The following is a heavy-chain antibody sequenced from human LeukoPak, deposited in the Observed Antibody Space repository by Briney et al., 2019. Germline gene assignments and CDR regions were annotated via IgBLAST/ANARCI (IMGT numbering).Heavy chain of an antibody. Sequence: PGGSLRLSCAATGFTFSSYSMNWVRQAPGKGLEWVSSISSSSSYIYYADSVKGRFTISRDNAKNSLYLQMNSLRAEDTAVYYCARTPGAGRIVGAYYFDYWGQGTLVTVSS. CDR1: GFTFSSYS. CDR2: ISSSSSYI. J-gene: IGHJ4*02. CDR3: ARTPGAGRIVGAYYFDY. V-gene: IGHV3-21*01. D-gene: IGHD1-26*01.